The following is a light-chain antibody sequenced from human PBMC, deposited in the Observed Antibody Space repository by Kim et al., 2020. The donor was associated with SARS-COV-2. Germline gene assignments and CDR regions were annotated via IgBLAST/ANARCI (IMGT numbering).Light chain of an antibody. Sequence: GQSVTLSCTGTSSDIGDYDLVSWYQQHPGKAPKLIICDVSRRPSGVPERFSASKSGNTASLTISGLQPEDEADYYCCSYAGSFTWIFGGGTQLTVL. CDR2: DVS. J-gene: IGLJ2*01. V-gene: IGLV2-11*03. CDR3: CSYAGSFTWI. CDR1: SSDIGDYDL.